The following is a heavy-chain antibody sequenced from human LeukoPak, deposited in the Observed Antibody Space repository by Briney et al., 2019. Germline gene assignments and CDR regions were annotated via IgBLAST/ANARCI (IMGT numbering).Heavy chain of an antibody. J-gene: IGHJ4*02. CDR2: INHSGST. CDR3: ARRGHFGDCRL. D-gene: IGHD2-21*02. V-gene: IGHV4-34*01. Sequence: SETLSLTCAVYGGSFSGYYRSWIRQPPGKGLEWIGEINHSGSTNYNPSLKSRVTISVDTSKNQFSLKLSSVTAADTAVYYCARRGHFGDCRLWGQGTLVTVSS. CDR1: GGSFSGYY.